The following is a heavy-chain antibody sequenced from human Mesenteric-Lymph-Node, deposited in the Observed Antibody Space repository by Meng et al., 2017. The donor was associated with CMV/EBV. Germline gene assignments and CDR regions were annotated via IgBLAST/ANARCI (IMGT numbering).Heavy chain of an antibody. CDR1: GFTFSDAW. D-gene: IGHD2-8*01. V-gene: IGHV3-15*01. Sequence: GESLKISCAASGFTFSDAWMSWVRQAPGKGLEWVGQIKNKLEGGTTDYAGPVQGRFTISRDDSKNMPFLQMNSLKTEDTAMYYCTTNPDVALMVYDVDYWGQGTLVTVSS. CDR2: IKNKLEGGTT. J-gene: IGHJ4*02. CDR3: TTNPDVALMVYDVDY.